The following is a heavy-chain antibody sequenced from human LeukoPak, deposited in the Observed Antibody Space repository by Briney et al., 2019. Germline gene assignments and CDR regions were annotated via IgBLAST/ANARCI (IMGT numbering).Heavy chain of an antibody. CDR3: ANSLGHRSDDSLYYFDY. Sequence: GGSLRLSCAASGFTFDDYAMHWVRQAPGKGLEWVSGISWNSGSIGYADSVKGRFTISRDNSKNTLYLQMNSLRAEDTAVYYCANSLGHRSDDSLYYFDYWGQGTLVTVSS. CDR2: ISWNSGSI. V-gene: IGHV3-9*01. CDR1: GFTFDDYA. D-gene: IGHD2-21*02. J-gene: IGHJ4*02.